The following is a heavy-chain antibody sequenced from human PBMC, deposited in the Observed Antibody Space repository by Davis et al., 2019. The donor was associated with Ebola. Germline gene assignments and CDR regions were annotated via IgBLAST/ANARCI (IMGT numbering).Heavy chain of an antibody. CDR1: GFTFTNYG. CDR3: AEGSGTYYSSGH. V-gene: IGHV3-33*06. J-gene: IGHJ4*02. CDR2: IWYDGSNK. Sequence: PGGSLRLSCAASGFTFTNYGMHWVRQAPGKGLEWVAVIWYDGSNKYYADSVKGRFTISRDNSKNTLYLQMNSLRAEDTAVFYCAEGSGTYYSSGHWGQGTLVTVSS. D-gene: IGHD1-26*01.